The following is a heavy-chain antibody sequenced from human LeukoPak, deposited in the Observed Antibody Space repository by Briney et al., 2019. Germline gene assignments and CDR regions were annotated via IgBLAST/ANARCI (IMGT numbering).Heavy chain of an antibody. J-gene: IGHJ4*02. D-gene: IGHD6-6*01. CDR1: GFTFSNYW. V-gene: IGHV3-74*01. CDR2: ISSDGSVT. Sequence: PGGSLRLSCAASGFTFSNYWMHWVRQAPGKGLVWVSRISSDGSVTTYADSVKGRFTISRDNAKNTLYLQMNSLRAEDMAVYHCARTAYTTSSLGFWGQGTLVTVSS. CDR3: ARTAYTTSSLGF.